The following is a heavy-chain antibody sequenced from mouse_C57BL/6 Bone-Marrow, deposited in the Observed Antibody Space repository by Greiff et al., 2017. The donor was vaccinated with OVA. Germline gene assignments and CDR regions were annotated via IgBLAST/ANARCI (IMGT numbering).Heavy chain of an antibody. CDR1: GFSLTSYG. Sequence: QVQLKESGPGLVAPSQSLSITCTVSGFSLTSYGVDWVRQPPGKGLEWLGEIWGGGSTNYNSALMSRLSISKDNTKSQVFLKMNSLHTDNTAMYYCAKHDYGSLYAMDYWGQGTSVTVSS. CDR3: AKHDYGSLYAMDY. J-gene: IGHJ4*01. CDR2: IWGGGST. V-gene: IGHV2-9*01. D-gene: IGHD1-1*01.